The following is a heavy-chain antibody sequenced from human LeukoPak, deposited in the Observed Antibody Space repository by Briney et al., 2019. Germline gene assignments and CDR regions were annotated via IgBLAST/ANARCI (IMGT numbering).Heavy chain of an antibody. CDR3: AGYGSGSYSIDFDY. CDR1: GGSFSGYY. Sequence: ASETLSLTCAVYGGSFSGYYWSWIRQPPGKGLEWIGEINHSGSTNYNPSLKSRVTISVDTSKNQFSLKLSSVTAADTAVYYCAGYGSGSYSIDFDYWGQGTLVTVSS. J-gene: IGHJ4*02. D-gene: IGHD3-10*01. CDR2: INHSGST. V-gene: IGHV4-34*01.